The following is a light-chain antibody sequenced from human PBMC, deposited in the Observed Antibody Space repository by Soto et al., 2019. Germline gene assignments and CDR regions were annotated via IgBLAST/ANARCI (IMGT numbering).Light chain of an antibody. J-gene: IGKJ2*01. CDR1: QSVSSN. CDR2: GAY. Sequence: EIVMTQSPATLSVSPGERATLSCRASQSVSSNLAWYQQKPGQAPRLLISGAYTRATDIPARFSGSGSGTDFTLTIIRLQSEDFAVYYCQHYNNWPYTFGQGTKLEIK. V-gene: IGKV3-15*01. CDR3: QHYNNWPYT.